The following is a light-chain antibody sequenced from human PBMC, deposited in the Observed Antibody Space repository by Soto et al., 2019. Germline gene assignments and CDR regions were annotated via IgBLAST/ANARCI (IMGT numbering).Light chain of an antibody. CDR2: GDN. CDR1: SSNLGAGYD. CDR3: QSYDDSLSGHVV. J-gene: IGLJ2*01. Sequence: QSVLTQPPSVSGAPGQRVTISCTGGSSNLGAGYDVQWYRQIPGTAPKLLIHGDNKRASGVPDRFSVSKSDTSASLAITGLQADDEGHYYCQSYDDSLSGHVVFGGGTKLTVL. V-gene: IGLV1-40*01.